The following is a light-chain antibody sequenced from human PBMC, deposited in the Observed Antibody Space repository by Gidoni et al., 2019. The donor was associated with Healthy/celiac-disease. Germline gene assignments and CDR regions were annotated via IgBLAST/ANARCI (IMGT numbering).Light chain of an antibody. CDR3: QQYNSYLYT. CDR2: KAS. J-gene: IGKJ2*01. Sequence: DIQMTQSPPTLSASVGDRVTITCRASQSISSWLAWYQQKPGKAPKLLIYKASSLESGVPSRFSGSGSGTEFTLTISSLQPDDFATYYCQQYNSYLYTFXQXTKLEIK. V-gene: IGKV1-5*03. CDR1: QSISSW.